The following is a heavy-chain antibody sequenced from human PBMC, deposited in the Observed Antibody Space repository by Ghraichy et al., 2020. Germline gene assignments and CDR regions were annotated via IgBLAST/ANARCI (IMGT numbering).Heavy chain of an antibody. J-gene: IGHJ4*02. D-gene: IGHD3-3*01. CDR1: GGSINNYY. CDR2: IYYSGST. V-gene: IGHV4-59*01. Sequence: SETLSLTCTVSGGSINNYYWSWIRQPPGKGLDWIGNIYYSGSTNYNPSLKSRISISVDTSRTQFSLKLSSVPDADTAVYYCARGTIFGVVTNWGQGTLVTVSS. CDR3: ARGTIFGVVTN.